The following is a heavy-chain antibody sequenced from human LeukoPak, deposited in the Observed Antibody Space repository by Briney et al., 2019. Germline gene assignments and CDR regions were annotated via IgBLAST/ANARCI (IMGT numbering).Heavy chain of an antibody. J-gene: IGHJ4*02. CDR1: GFTFSSYS. CDR3: AKGIPSGYYGSGSYYRGADY. V-gene: IGHV3-48*01. D-gene: IGHD3-10*01. Sequence: PTGGSLRLSCAASGFTFSSYSMNWVRQAPGKGLEWVSYISSSSSTIYYADSVKGRFTISRDNAKNSLYLQMNSLRAEDTAIYYCAKGIPSGYYGSGSYYRGADYWGQGTLVTVSS. CDR2: ISSSSSTI.